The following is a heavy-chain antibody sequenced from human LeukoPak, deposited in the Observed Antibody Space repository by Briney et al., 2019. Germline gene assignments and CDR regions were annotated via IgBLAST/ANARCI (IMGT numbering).Heavy chain of an antibody. CDR3: ARLPTTPTFDY. CDR1: GFTFSNYW. Sequence: GGSLRLSCAASGFTFSNYWMSWVRQTPGKGLECVANIKPDGSDKYYVNSVKGRFTISRDNAKNSLYLQINSLRADDTAVYYCARLPTTPTFDYWGQGTLVTVSS. V-gene: IGHV3-7*01. D-gene: IGHD1-1*01. CDR2: IKPDGSDK. J-gene: IGHJ4*02.